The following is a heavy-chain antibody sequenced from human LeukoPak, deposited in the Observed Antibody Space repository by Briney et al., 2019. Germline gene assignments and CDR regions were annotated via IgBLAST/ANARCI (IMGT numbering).Heavy chain of an antibody. V-gene: IGHV3-23*01. CDR2: ISGSGGST. Sequence: GGSLRLSCSASEFTFSDAWMNWVRQAPGKGLEWVSAISGSGGSTYYADSVKGRFTISRDNSKNTLYLQMNSLRAEDTAVYYCAKLLTSIAAAGSDYWGQGALVTVSS. J-gene: IGHJ4*02. CDR1: EFTFSDAW. CDR3: AKLLTSIAAAGSDY. D-gene: IGHD6-13*01.